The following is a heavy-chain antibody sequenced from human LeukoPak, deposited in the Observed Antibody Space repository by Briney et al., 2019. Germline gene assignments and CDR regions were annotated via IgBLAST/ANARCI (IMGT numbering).Heavy chain of an antibody. J-gene: IGHJ4*02. V-gene: IGHV1-2*06. D-gene: IGHD6-19*01. CDR3: AKGDSSGHRFFDY. CDR2: INPNTGGT. Sequence: ASVKVSCKASDYTFTNYYVHWVRQAPGQGLEWMGRINPNTGGTNYAQKFQGRVTVTSDTSVSTSYMELNSLESDDTAVYYCAKGDSSGHRFFDYWGQGTVVTVSP. CDR1: DYTFTNYY.